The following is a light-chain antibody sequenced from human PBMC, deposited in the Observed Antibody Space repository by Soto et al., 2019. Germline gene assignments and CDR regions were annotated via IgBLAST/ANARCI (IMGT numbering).Light chain of an antibody. V-gene: IGKV1-17*01. J-gene: IGKJ5*01. CDR2: DAS. CDR1: QGIRID. Sequence: DIQMTQAPSSLSAPVGDRVTITCRASQGIRIDLGWYQQKPGKAPKRLIYDASNLPRGVPSRFSGRGSGTAFTLTISILQAEDFATYYCQHYNTSPYTFGQGTRLEIK. CDR3: QHYNTSPYT.